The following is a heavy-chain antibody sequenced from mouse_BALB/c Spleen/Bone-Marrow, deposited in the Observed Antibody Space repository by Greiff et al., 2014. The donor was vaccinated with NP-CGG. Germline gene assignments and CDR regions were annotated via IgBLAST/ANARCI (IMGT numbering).Heavy chain of an antibody. D-gene: IGHD1-2*01. J-gene: IGHJ4*01. V-gene: IGHV2-9*02. CDR3: ARITTATGAMDY. CDR1: GFSFTNYG. Sequence: QVQLQQSGPGLVAPSQILSITCTVSGFSFTNYGVHRVRQPQGKGLEWLGVIWADGSTNYNSALMSRLSISKDNSKSQVFFKMNSLQTDDTAMYYCARITTATGAMDYWGQGTSVTVSS. CDR2: IWADGST.